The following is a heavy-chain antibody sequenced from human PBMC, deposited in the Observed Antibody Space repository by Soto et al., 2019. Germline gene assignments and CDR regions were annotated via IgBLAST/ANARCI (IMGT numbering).Heavy chain of an antibody. Sequence: EVQLVESGGGLVQPGGSLRLSCAASGFTFSSYSMNWVRQAPGKGLEWVSYISSSSSTIYYADSVKGRFTISRDNAKNSLYLQMNSLRAEDTAVYYCARDLAHYSSDSDYWGQGTLLTVSS. J-gene: IGHJ4*02. CDR3: ARDLAHYSSDSDY. V-gene: IGHV3-48*01. CDR1: GFTFSSYS. CDR2: ISSSSSTI. D-gene: IGHD6-19*01.